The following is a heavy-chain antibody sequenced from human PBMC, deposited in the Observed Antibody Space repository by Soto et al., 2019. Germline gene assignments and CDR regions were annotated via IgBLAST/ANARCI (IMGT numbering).Heavy chain of an antibody. Sequence: GESLKISCKGSGYRFTNYWIGWVRQMPGKGLEWMGIIYPGDSDTRYSPSFQGQVTISADKSINTAYLQWSSLKASDTAMYYCARLAMWSRYSSGGFDYWGQGTLVTVSS. CDR1: GYRFTNYW. D-gene: IGHD6-19*01. V-gene: IGHV5-51*01. CDR3: ARLAMWSRYSSGGFDY. J-gene: IGHJ4*02. CDR2: IYPGDSDT.